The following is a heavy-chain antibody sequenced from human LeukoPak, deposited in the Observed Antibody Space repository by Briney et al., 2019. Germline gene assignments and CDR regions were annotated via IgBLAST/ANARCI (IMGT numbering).Heavy chain of an antibody. J-gene: IGHJ4*02. V-gene: IGHV1-69*05. CDR3: VFGYSSGWYQDYFDY. CDR1: GGTFSSYA. Sequence: ASVKVSCKASGGTFSSYAISWVRQAPGQGLEWMGRIIPIFGTANYAQKFQGRVTITTDESTSTAYMELSSLRSEDTAVYYCVFGYSSGWYQDYFDYWGQGTLVTVSP. D-gene: IGHD6-19*01. CDR2: IIPIFGTA.